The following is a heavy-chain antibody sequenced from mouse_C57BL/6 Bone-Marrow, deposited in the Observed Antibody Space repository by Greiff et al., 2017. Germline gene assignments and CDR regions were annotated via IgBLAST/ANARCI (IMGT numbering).Heavy chain of an antibody. CDR2: IDPSDSYT. V-gene: IGHV1-59*01. J-gene: IGHJ1*03. CDR1: GYTFTSYW. D-gene: IGHD1-1*01. CDR3: RGLIYYGYWYFDV. Sequence: QVHVKQPGAELVRPGTSVKLSCKASGYTFTSYWMHWVKQRPGQGLEWIGVIDPSDSYTNYNQKFKGKATLTVDTSSSTAYMQLSSLTSEDSAVXYCRGLIYYGYWYFDVWGTGTTVTVSS.